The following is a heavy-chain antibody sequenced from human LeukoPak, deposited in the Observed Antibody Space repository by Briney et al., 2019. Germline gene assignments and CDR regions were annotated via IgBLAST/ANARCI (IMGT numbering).Heavy chain of an antibody. CDR1: GFTFSSYA. D-gene: IGHD6-13*01. V-gene: IGHV3-23*01. CDR3: AKFPRGWAAAGTLGLDY. J-gene: IGHJ4*02. Sequence: PGGSLRLSCAASGFTFSSYAMSWVRQAPGKGLEWVSAISGSGGSTYYADSVKGRFTISRDNSKNTLYLQMNSLRAEDTAVYYCAKFPRGWAAAGTLGLDYWGQGTLVTVSS. CDR2: ISGSGGST.